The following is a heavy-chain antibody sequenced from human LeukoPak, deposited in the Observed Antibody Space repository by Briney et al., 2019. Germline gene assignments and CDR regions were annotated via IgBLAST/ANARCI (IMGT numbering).Heavy chain of an antibody. CDR1: GYILTMRY. CDR2: INPNGGGP. D-gene: IGHD4-17*01. CDR3: ARGEATVTTTNTPLDDY. V-gene: IGHV1-46*01. J-gene: IGHJ4*02. Sequence: ASVNVSCQAAGYILTMRYLHWVRQAPGQGGEGMGVINPNGGGPTYAQEFQGRVTMTRHTSTSSVFMELSRLKSDDTAVYYCARGEATVTTTNTPLDDYWGQGTLVAVSS.